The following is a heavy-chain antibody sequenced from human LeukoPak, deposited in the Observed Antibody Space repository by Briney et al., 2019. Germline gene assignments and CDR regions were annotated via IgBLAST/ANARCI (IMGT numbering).Heavy chain of an antibody. D-gene: IGHD3-10*01. CDR2: ISSGGRYI. Sequence: KPGGSLRLSCAASGFTFSTYSTNWVRQAPGKGLEWVSSISSGGRYIYYADSVKGRFTISRDNAKNSLYLQMNSLRDEDTALYYCARDGGFGFLAAFDIWGQGTMVTVSS. J-gene: IGHJ3*02. CDR3: ARDGGFGFLAAFDI. V-gene: IGHV3-21*01. CDR1: GFTFSTYS.